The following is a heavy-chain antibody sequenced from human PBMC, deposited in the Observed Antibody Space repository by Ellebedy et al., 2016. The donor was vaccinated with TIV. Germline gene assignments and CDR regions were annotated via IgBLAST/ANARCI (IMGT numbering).Heavy chain of an antibody. V-gene: IGHV3-7*03. CDR2: IKYDLSQT. D-gene: IGHD1-26*01. CDR3: ASGGGSS. Sequence: GESLKISCAASGFTFSSYWMSWVRQAPGEGLEWVANIKYDLSQTYYLDSVKGRFTISRDNANNVLYLQMNSLRAEDTAIYYCASGGGSSWGQGTLVAVSS. CDR1: GFTFSSYW. J-gene: IGHJ5*02.